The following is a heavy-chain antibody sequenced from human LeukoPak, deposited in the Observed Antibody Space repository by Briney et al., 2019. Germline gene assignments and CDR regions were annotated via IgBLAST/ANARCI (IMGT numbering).Heavy chain of an antibody. D-gene: IGHD1-26*01. V-gene: IGHV3-53*01. CDR1: GFTVSSNS. CDR3: ATSGYSGSY. CDR2: IYSDNT. Sequence: GGSLRLSCTVSGFTVSSNSMSWVRQAPGKGLEWVSFIYSDNTHYSDSVKGRFTISRDNSKNTLYLQMNSLRAEDTAVYYCATSGYSGSYWGQGTLVTVSS. J-gene: IGHJ4*02.